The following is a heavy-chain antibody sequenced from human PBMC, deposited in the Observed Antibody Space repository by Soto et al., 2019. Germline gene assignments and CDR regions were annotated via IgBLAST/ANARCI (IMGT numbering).Heavy chain of an antibody. CDR3: ARTDSFDM. V-gene: IGHV3-48*01. J-gene: IGHJ3*02. CDR2: ISNTGGTI. CDR1: TFSFSSFS. Sequence: VQLVESGGGLGQPGGSLRLSCAASTFSFSSFSMNWVRQAPGKGLEWVSYISNTGGTIYYADSVKGRVTVSRDSARNSLYLQMNSLRAEDTAVYYCARTDSFDMWGQGTMVTVSS.